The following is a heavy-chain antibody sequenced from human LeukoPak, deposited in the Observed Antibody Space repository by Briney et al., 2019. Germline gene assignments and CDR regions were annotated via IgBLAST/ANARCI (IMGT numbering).Heavy chain of an antibody. CDR3: ARDWPRLRWSLDY. V-gene: IGHV4-39*02. D-gene: IGHD4-23*01. J-gene: IGHJ4*02. CDR2: IYYSGST. Sequence: SETLSLTCTVSGFSISSSSYYWGWIRQPPGKGLEWIGSIYYSGSTYYNPSLKSRVTISVDTSKNQFSLKLSSVTAADTAVYYCARDWPRLRWSLDYWGQGTLVTVSS. CDR1: GFSISSSSYY.